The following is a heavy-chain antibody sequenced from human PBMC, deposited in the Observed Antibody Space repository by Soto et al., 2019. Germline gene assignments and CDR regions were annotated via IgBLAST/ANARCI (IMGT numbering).Heavy chain of an antibody. Sequence: QEQLVESGGGVVQPGMSLRLSCEGSGFTFRRHGMHWVHQSPGKGLEWLAVIWYDGSEQYYADSVKGRFTISRDNSKNMLYLQLNTLTVEDTAVYYCARWSNHKVVDPWGQGTMVTVS. J-gene: IGHJ5*02. V-gene: IGHV3-33*03. CDR1: GFTFRRHG. CDR2: IWYDGSEQ. CDR3: ARWSNHKVVDP. D-gene: IGHD2-8*02.